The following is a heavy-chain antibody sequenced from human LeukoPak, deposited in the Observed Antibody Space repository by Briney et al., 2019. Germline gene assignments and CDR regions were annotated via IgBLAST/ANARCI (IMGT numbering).Heavy chain of an antibody. CDR2: IYLDGSRA. J-gene: IGHJ6*03. V-gene: IGHV3-7*01. CDR1: GFTFTNYW. D-gene: IGHD2-2*01. CDR3: GRAGPVTKDHFIDV. Sequence: GGSLRLSCAVSGFTFTNYWMSWARQSPGKGLEWVANIYLDGSRAYYVDSVKGRFTISRDNAKNSLFLQMNSLSAEDTAVYYCGRAGPVTKDHFIDVWGKGTTVTVSS.